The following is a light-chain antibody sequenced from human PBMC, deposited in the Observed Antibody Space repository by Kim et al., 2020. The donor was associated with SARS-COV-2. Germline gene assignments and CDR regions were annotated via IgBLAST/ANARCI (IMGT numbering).Light chain of an antibody. J-gene: IGLJ3*02. CDR3: QVWDSGSDHWV. CDR2: YNS. CDR1: NIGSQR. Sequence: APGKVDSINCGGNNIGSQRVHWYQQKPSQATVLVIYYNSDRPSGIPERFSGSNSGNTATLTISRVEAGDEADYYCQVWDSGSDHWVFGGGTKLTVL. V-gene: IGLV3-21*04.